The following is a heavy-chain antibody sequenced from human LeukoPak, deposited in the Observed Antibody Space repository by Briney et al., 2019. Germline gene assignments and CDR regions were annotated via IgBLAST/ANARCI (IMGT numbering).Heavy chain of an antibody. CDR1: GYTFTSYD. Sequence: VASVKVSCKASGYTFTSYDINWVRQATGQGLEWMGWTNPNSGNTGYAQKFQGRVTMTRNTSISTAYMELSSLRSEDTAVYYCAGGVYDSSVSDAFDIWGQGTMVTVSS. V-gene: IGHV1-8*01. CDR2: TNPNSGNT. D-gene: IGHD3-22*01. J-gene: IGHJ3*02. CDR3: AGGVYDSSVSDAFDI.